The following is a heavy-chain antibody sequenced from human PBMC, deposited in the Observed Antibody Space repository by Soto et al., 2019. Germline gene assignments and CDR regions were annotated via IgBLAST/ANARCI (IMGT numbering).Heavy chain of an antibody. CDR3: TTVRWEPGVGPSANDY. V-gene: IGHV3-15*07. CDR1: GFTFSNAW. D-gene: IGHD1-26*01. J-gene: IGHJ4*02. Sequence: EVQLVESGGGLVKPGGSLRLSCAASGFTFSNAWMNWVRQAPGKGLEWDGRIKSKTDGGTTDYAAPVKGRFTISRDDSKNTLYLQMNSLKTEDTAVYYCTTVRWEPGVGPSANDYWGQGTLVTVSS. CDR2: IKSKTDGGTT.